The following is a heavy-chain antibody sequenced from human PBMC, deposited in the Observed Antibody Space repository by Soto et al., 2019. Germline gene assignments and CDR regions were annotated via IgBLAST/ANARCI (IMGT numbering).Heavy chain of an antibody. D-gene: IGHD4-17*01. CDR2: MNPNSGNT. Sequence: ASVKVSCKASGYTFTSYDINWVRQATGQGLEWMGWMNPNSGNTGYAQKFQGRVTMTRDTSTSTVYMELSSLRSEDTAVYYCARGTTVETGNYWGQGTLVTVSS. CDR3: ARGTTVETGNY. J-gene: IGHJ4*02. CDR1: GYTFTSYD. V-gene: IGHV1-8*01.